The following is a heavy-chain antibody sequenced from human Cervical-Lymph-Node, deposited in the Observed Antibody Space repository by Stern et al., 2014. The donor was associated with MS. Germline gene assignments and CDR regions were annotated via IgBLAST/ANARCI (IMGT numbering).Heavy chain of an antibody. CDR1: GDTFINFG. J-gene: IGHJ6*02. CDR3: ARDNDDNGMDV. V-gene: IGHV1-69*01. D-gene: IGHD1-1*01. CDR2: FIPLFGTT. Sequence: VQLVQSGAEVKKPGSSVKVSCTASGDTFINFGISWVRQAPGQVLEWMGGFIPLFGTTEYVEKFQGRLTINADESATTVYMELSSLRSEDTAVYYCARDNDDNGMDVWGQGTTVIVSS.